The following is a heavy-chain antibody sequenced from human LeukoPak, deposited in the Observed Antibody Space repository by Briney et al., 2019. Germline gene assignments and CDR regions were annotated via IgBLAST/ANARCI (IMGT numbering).Heavy chain of an antibody. CDR3: ARLTQGIAAAGSNY. CDR2: MNPNSGNT. V-gene: IGHV1-8*01. D-gene: IGHD6-13*01. CDR1: GYTFTSYD. J-gene: IGHJ4*02. Sequence: ASVKVSCKASGYTFTSYDINWVRQATGQGLEWMGWMNPNSGNTGYAQKFQGRVTMTRNTSISTAYMELSSLRSEDTAVYYCARLTQGIAAAGSNYWGQGTLVTVSS.